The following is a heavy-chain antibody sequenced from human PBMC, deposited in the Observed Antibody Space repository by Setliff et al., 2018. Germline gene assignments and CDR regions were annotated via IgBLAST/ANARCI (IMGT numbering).Heavy chain of an antibody. D-gene: IGHD3-16*01. V-gene: IGHV3-11*04. Sequence: PGGSLRLSCTTSNFPFSAAWMSWVRRGPGKGLEWVSGISGSGGSTYYADSVKGRFTISRDNAKNSLFLQMNSLRAEDTAVYYCARDGGEYWGQGTLVTVSS. CDR2: ISGSGGST. J-gene: IGHJ4*02. CDR3: ARDGGEY. CDR1: NFPFSAAW.